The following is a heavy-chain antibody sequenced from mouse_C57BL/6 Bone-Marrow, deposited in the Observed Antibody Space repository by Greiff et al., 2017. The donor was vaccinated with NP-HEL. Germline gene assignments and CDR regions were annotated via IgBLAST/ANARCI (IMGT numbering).Heavy chain of an antibody. J-gene: IGHJ3*01. CDR1: GYTFTSYW. Sequence: QVQLQQSGAELVMPGASVKLSCKASGYTFTSYWMHWVKQRPGQGLEWIGEIDPSDSYTNYNQKFKGKSTLTVDKSSSTAYMQLSSLTSEDSAVYYCARWDGYDVGFAYWGQGTLVTVSA. V-gene: IGHV1-69*01. CDR2: IDPSDSYT. D-gene: IGHD2-2*01. CDR3: ARWDGYDVGFAY.